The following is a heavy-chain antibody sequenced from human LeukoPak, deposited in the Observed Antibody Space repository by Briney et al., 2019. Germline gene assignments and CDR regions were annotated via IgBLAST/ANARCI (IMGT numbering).Heavy chain of an antibody. J-gene: IGHJ5*02. Sequence: SVKVSCKASGGTFSSYAISWVRQAPGQGLEWMGRIIPILGIANYAQKFQGRVTITADKSTSTAYMELSSLRSEDTTVYYCARVGCSGGSCTRGNWFDPWGQGTLVTVSS. D-gene: IGHD2-15*01. CDR3: ARVGCSGGSCTRGNWFDP. V-gene: IGHV1-69*04. CDR1: GGTFSSYA. CDR2: IIPILGIA.